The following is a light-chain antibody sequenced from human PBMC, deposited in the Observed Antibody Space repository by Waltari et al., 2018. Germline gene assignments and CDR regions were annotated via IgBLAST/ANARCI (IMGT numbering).Light chain of an antibody. V-gene: IGLV1-40*01. J-gene: IGLJ2*01. Sequence: QSVLTQPPSVSGAPGQRVPISCTGTRSNIEAGYDVHWSQHVLGTAPKVVIYTNSIRPSGFPDRFSGSKSGTSASLAITGLQAEDEAEYYCQSYDSSLSGWVFGGGTTLTVL. CDR3: QSYDSSLSGWV. CDR2: TNS. CDR1: RSNIEAGYD.